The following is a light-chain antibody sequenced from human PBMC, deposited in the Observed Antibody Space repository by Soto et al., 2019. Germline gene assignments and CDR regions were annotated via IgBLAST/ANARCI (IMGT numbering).Light chain of an antibody. CDR3: CSYAGSSTYVV. Sequence: QSALTQPASVSGSPGQSITISCTGTSSDVGSYNLVSWYQQHPGKAPKLMIYEGSKRPSGVSTRFSGSKSGNTASLTISGLQAEDEADYYCCSYAGSSTYVVFGGGTKLTVL. V-gene: IGLV2-23*01. CDR2: EGS. CDR1: SSDVGSYNL. J-gene: IGLJ2*01.